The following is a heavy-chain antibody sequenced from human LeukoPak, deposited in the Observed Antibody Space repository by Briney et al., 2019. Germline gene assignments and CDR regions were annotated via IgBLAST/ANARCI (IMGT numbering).Heavy chain of an antibody. Sequence: SETLSLTCTVSGGSISSYYWSWIRQPAGKGLEWIGRIYTSGSTYYNPSLKSRVTISVDTSKNQFSLKLSSVTAADTAVYYCARGERQSSGWYGEGNWFDPWGQGTLVTVSS. CDR1: GGSISSYY. D-gene: IGHD6-19*01. CDR3: ARGERQSSGWYGEGNWFDP. J-gene: IGHJ5*02. CDR2: IYTSGST. V-gene: IGHV4-4*07.